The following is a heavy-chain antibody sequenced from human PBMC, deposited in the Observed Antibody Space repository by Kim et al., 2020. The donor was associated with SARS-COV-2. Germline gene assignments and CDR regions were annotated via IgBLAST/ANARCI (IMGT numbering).Heavy chain of an antibody. CDR3: ARGGFDCSGGSCYSDY. D-gene: IGHD2-15*01. V-gene: IGHV3-21*01. J-gene: IGHJ4*02. Sequence: SVKGRFTISRDNAKNSLYLQMNSLRAEDTAVYYCARGGFDCSGGSCYSDYWGQGTLVTVSS.